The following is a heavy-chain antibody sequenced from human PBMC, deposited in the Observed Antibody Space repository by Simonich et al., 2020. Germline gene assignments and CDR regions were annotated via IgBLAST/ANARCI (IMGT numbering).Heavy chain of an antibody. CDR2: INPNSGGT. CDR3: AREEANGYSSSWNWFDP. CDR1: GYTFTGYY. Sequence: QVQLVQSGAEVKKPGASVKVSCKASGYTFTGYYMHWWRQAHGQAIEWIGWINPNSGGTNCAQKFQGRVTMTRDTSISTAYMELSRLRSDDTAVYYCAREEANGYSSSWNWFDPWGQGTLVTVSS. V-gene: IGHV1-2*02. J-gene: IGHJ5*02. D-gene: IGHD6-13*01.